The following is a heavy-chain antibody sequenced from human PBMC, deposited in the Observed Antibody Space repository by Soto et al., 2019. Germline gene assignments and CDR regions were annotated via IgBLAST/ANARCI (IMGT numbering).Heavy chain of an antibody. CDR1: GFTFSSYA. Sequence: PGGSLRLSCAASGFTFSSYAMSWVRQAPGKGLEWVSAISGSGGSTYYADSVKGRFTISRDNSKNTLYLQMNSLRAEDTAVYYCAKDWFGELLENYFDYWGQGTLVTVSS. J-gene: IGHJ4*02. D-gene: IGHD3-10*01. CDR3: AKDWFGELLENYFDY. CDR2: ISGSGGST. V-gene: IGHV3-23*01.